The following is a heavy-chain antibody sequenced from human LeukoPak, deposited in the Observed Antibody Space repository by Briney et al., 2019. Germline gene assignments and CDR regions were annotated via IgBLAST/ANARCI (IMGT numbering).Heavy chain of an antibody. Sequence: SETLSLTCTVSGGSISGYYWSWIRQPPGKGLEWIGYIYYSGSTNYNPSLKSRVTISLDTSKSQSSLKLSSVTAADTALYYCARAPGQYYYYGMDVWGQGTTVTVSS. CDR3: ARAPGQYYYYGMDV. CDR1: GGSISGYY. CDR2: IYYSGST. J-gene: IGHJ6*02. V-gene: IGHV4-59*01. D-gene: IGHD4-11*01.